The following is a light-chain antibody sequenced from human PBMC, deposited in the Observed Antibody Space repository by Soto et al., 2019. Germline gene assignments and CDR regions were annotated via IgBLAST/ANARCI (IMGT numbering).Light chain of an antibody. V-gene: IGKV3-15*01. J-gene: IGKJ1*01. CDR1: QSVSSN. Sequence: EIVMTQSPVTQAVSPGERATLSCRASQSVSSNLAWYQQKPGQAPRLVIYGASTRATGIPARFSGSGSGTEFTLTISSLQSEDFAVYYCQQYNNWFWTFGQGTKVEIK. CDR3: QQYNNWFWT. CDR2: GAS.